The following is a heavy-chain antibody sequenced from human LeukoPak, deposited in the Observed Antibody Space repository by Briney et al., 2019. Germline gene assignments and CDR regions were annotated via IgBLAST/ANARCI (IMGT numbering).Heavy chain of an antibody. CDR2: INHSGST. V-gene: IGHV4-34*01. J-gene: IGHJ5*02. Sequence: SETLSLTCAVYGGSFSGYYWSWIRQPPGKGLEWIGEINHSGSTTYNPSLKSRVTISVDTSKNQFSLKLSSVTAADTAVYYCARARVLRYFDWLLTNWLDPWGEGGLLTDS. D-gene: IGHD3-9*01. CDR1: GGSFSGYY. CDR3: ARARVLRYFDWLLTNWLDP.